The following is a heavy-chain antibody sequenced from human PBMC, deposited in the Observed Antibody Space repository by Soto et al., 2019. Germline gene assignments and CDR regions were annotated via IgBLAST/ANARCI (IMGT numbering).Heavy chain of an antibody. CDR3: ARAQFSDILTADDYGMDV. J-gene: IGHJ6*02. D-gene: IGHD3-9*01. CDR2: IIPMFSTP. CDR1: GYTFTSYG. V-gene: IGHV1-69*13. Sequence: GASVKVSCKASGYTFTSYGISWVRQAPGHGLEWMGRIIPMFSTPHYAQKFQGRVTIIADESTTTVNMEMRGLTYEDTAVYYCARAQFSDILTADDYGMDVWGQGTSVTVSS.